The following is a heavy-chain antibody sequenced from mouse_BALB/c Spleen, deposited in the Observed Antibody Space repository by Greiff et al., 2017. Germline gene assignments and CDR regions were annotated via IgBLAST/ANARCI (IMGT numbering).Heavy chain of an antibody. J-gene: IGHJ4*01. CDR2: ISSGGSYT. CDR1: GFTFSSYG. D-gene: IGHD2-14*01. V-gene: IGHV5-6*01. Sequence: EVKLVESGGDLVKPGGSLKLSCAASGFTFSSYGMSWVRQTPDKRLEWVATISSGGSYTYYPDSVKGRFTISRDNAKNTLYLQMSSLKSEDTAMYYCARQRRYDGDAMDDWGQGTSVTVAS. CDR3: ARQRRYDGDAMDD.